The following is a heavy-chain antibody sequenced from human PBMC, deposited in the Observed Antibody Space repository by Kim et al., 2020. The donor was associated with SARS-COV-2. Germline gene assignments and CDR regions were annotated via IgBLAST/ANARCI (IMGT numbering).Heavy chain of an antibody. J-gene: IGHJ5*02. CDR1: GGSISSGGYY. Sequence: SETLSLTCTVSGGSISSGGYYWSWIRQHPGKGLEWIGYIYYSGSTYYNPSLKSRVTISVDTSKNQFSLKLSSLTAADTAVYYCARVLGAITIFGVVIVNWFDPWGQGTLVTVSS. V-gene: IGHV4-31*03. CDR3: ARVLGAITIFGVVIVNWFDP. D-gene: IGHD3-3*01. CDR2: IYYSGST.